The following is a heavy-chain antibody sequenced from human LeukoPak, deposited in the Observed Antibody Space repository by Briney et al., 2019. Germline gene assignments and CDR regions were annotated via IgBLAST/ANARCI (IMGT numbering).Heavy chain of an antibody. D-gene: IGHD5-18*01. CDR2: INHSGST. CDR1: GGSFSGYY. Sequence: PSETPSLTCAVYGGSFSGYYWSWIRQPPGKGLEWIGEINHSGSTNYNPSLKSRVTISVDTSKNQFSLKLSSVTAADTAVYYCARHTAMAIFDYWGQGTLVTVSS. V-gene: IGHV4-34*01. J-gene: IGHJ4*02. CDR3: ARHTAMAIFDY.